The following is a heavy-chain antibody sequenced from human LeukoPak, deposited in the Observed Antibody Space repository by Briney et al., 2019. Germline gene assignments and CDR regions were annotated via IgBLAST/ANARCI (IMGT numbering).Heavy chain of an antibody. Sequence: PGGSLRLSCAASGFTFSSYWMHWVRQAPWKGLVWVSHINSDGSSTNYADSVKGRFTISRDNARDTLYLQMNSLRAEDTAVYYCARSYSGSYYDFDHWGQGTLVTVSS. CDR1: GFTFSSYW. V-gene: IGHV3-74*01. D-gene: IGHD1-26*01. CDR2: INSDGSST. J-gene: IGHJ4*02. CDR3: ARSYSGSYYDFDH.